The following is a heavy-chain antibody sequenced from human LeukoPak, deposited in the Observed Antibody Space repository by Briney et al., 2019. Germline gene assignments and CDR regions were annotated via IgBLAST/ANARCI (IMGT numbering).Heavy chain of an antibody. Sequence: GGSLRLSCAASGFTVSSNYMSWVRQAPGKGLEWVSAISGSGGSTYYADSVKGRFTISRDNSKNTLYLQMNSLRAEDTAVYHCTGGYSGVSVYAFDVWGQGTMVTVFS. J-gene: IGHJ3*01. V-gene: IGHV3-23*01. CDR2: ISGSGGST. CDR3: TGGYSGVSVYAFDV. D-gene: IGHD1-26*01. CDR1: GFTVSSNY.